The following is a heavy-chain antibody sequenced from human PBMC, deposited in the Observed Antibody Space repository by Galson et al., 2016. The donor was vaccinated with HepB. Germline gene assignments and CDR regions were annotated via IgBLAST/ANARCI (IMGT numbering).Heavy chain of an antibody. CDR1: GGSISSGNYY. D-gene: IGHD2-15*01. J-gene: IGHJ4*02. Sequence: SETLSLTCTVSGGSISSGNYYWSWVRQPPGKRLEWIGDIYYSGTTNYKPSLKSRVTIPVDTSKNQFPLRLSSVTAADTAVYYCARMDPALISGFDYWGQGTLVTVSS. V-gene: IGHV4-61*01. CDR2: IYYSGTT. CDR3: ARMDPALISGFDY.